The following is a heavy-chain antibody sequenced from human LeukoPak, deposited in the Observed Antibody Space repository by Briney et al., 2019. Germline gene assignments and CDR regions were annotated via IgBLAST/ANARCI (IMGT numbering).Heavy chain of an antibody. D-gene: IGHD1-1*01. Sequence: PGGSLRLSCAASGFTSISYWMSWVRQAPGKGLEWVANMKQDGGEKYYVDSVKGRFTISRDNAKNSLYLQMDSLRAEDTAVYYSAVAETVNSYHRLRLHHWGQGTLVTVSS. CDR2: MKQDGGEK. J-gene: IGHJ5*02. CDR3: AVAETVNSYHRLRLHH. V-gene: IGHV3-7*01. CDR1: GFTSISYW.